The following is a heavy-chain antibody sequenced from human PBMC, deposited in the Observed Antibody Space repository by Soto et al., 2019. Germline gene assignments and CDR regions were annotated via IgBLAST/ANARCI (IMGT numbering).Heavy chain of an antibody. V-gene: IGHV3-48*02. CDR3: AREGTRGGFLNWFDP. Sequence: EVQLVESGGGLVQPGGSLRLSCAASGFTFSSYSMNWVRQAPGKGLGWVSYISSSSSTIYFADSVKGRFTISRDNAKNSLYLQMNSLRDEDTAVYYCAREGTRGGFLNWFDPWGQGTLVTVSS. CDR1: GFTFSSYS. J-gene: IGHJ5*02. CDR2: ISSSSSTI. D-gene: IGHD3-10*01.